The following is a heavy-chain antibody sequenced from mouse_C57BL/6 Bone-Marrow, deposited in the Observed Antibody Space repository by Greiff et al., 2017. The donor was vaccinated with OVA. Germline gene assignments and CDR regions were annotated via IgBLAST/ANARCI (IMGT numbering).Heavy chain of an antibody. CDR3: ARGRWGCDY. Sequence: EVKLVESGPGLAKPSQTLSLTCSVTGYSITSDYWNWIRKFPGNNLEYMGYISYSGSTYYNPYLNSRISITRDTSKNQYYLLMNDVTAEYTATYDCARGRWGCDYWGQGTTLTVSS. V-gene: IGHV3-8*01. J-gene: IGHJ2*01. CDR2: ISYSGST. CDR1: GYSITSDY. D-gene: IGHD3-3*01.